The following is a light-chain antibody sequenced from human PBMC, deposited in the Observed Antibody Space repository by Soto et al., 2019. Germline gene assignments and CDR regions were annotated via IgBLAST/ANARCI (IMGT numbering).Light chain of an antibody. CDR2: EVT. V-gene: IGLV2-14*01. Sequence: QSALTQPASVSGSPGQSITISCTGTSSDVGGYNYVSWYQQHPGKAPKLMIYEVTNRPSGVSTRFSGSKSGNTASLTISGLQAEDEADYYCSSYTSRSTLVFGTGTKLTV. CDR3: SSYTSRSTLV. J-gene: IGLJ1*01. CDR1: SSDVGGYNY.